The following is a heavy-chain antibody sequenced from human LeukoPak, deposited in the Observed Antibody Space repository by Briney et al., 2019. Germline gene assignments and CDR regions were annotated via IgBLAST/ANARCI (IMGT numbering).Heavy chain of an antibody. D-gene: IGHD2-2*02. V-gene: IGHV1-3*01. CDR3: ARGFAVVVPAAIGY. Sequence: ASVKVSYKASGYTFTSYAMHWVRQAPGQRLEWMGWINAGNGNTKYSQKFQGRVTITRDTSASTAYMELSSLRSEDTAVYYCARGFAVVVPAAIGYWGQGTLVTVSS. CDR2: INAGNGNT. CDR1: GYTFTSYA. J-gene: IGHJ4*02.